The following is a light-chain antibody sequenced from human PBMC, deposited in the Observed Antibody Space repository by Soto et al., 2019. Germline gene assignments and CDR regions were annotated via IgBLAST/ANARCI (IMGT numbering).Light chain of an antibody. CDR1: QSISSD. Sequence: DIQMTQSPTSLSASVGDRVTITCRASQSISSDLNWYQQKPGKAPKLLIYAASSLQSGVPSRFSGSGSGTDFTLTISSLQPEDFATYYCQHSYSTSWTFGQGTKVEIK. CDR2: AAS. V-gene: IGKV1-39*01. CDR3: QHSYSTSWT. J-gene: IGKJ1*01.